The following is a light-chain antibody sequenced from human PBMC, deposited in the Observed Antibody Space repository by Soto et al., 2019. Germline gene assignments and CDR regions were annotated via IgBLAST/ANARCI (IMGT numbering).Light chain of an antibody. CDR1: SSDVGAYNY. CDR3: SSFSSSSTRYL. CDR2: GVS. Sequence: QSVPTQPASVSGSPGQSITISCTGTSSDVGAYNYVSWYQQHPGEAPKLMIFGVSNRPSGVSNRFSGSKSGNTASLTISGLQAEDEADYYCSSFSSSSTRYLLGTGTKVTVL. V-gene: IGLV2-14*01. J-gene: IGLJ1*01.